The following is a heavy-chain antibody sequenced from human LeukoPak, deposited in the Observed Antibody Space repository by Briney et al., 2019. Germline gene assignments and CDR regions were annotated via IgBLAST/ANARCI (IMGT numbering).Heavy chain of an antibody. CDR2: ISGSGGST. CDR1: VFTFSSYA. V-gene: IGHV3-23*01. Sequence: GGSLRLSCAASVFTFSSYAMSWVRQAPGKGLEWVSAISGSGGSTYYADSVKGRFTISRDNSKNTLYLQMNSLRAEDTALYYCEKGRLPIDYWGQGSLVTVSS. CDR3: EKGRLPIDY. D-gene: IGHD3-16*01. J-gene: IGHJ4*02.